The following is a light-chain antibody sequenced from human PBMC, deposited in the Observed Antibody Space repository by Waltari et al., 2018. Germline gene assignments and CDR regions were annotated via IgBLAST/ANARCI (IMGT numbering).Light chain of an antibody. CDR1: QTITGIW. J-gene: IGKJ4*01. Sequence: IVLTQSPGTLSVSPGERVTVSCRSSQTITGIWLTWYHQKPGQAPRLLSYGASNRAPGIPDRFSGIGSGTDFTLTISRLEPEDSAVYYCQQYDGSVVTFGGGTKVEIK. CDR3: QQYDGSVVT. V-gene: IGKV3-20*01. CDR2: GAS.